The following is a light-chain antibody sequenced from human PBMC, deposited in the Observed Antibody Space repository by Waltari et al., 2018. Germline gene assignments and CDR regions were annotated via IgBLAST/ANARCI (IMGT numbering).Light chain of an antibody. Sequence: EIVLTQSPGTLSWSPGERAILSCRASEFVGNDYLAWYQQKPGQAPRLLIYDASRRATGTPDRFSGSGSGTDFSLTISRLEPEDFAVYYCQQYYSSPWTFGQGTKVDI. J-gene: IGKJ1*01. CDR1: EFVGNDY. V-gene: IGKV3-20*01. CDR2: DAS. CDR3: QQYYSSPWT.